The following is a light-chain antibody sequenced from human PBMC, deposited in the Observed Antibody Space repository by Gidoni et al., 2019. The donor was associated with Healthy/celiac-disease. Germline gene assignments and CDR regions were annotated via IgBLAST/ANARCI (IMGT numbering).Light chain of an antibody. CDR3: QQYYSTPTWT. J-gene: IGKJ1*01. CDR2: WAS. V-gene: IGKV4-1*01. Sequence: DIVMTQSPDSLAVSLGERATINCKSSQSVLYSSNNKNYSAWYQQKPGQPPKLLIYWASTRESGVPDRFSGSGSGTDVTRTISSLQAEDVAVYYGQQYYSTPTWTFGQGTKVEIK. CDR1: QSVLYSSNNKNY.